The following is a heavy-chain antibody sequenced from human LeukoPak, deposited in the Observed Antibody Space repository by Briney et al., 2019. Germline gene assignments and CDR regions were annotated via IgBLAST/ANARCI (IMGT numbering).Heavy chain of an antibody. D-gene: IGHD7-27*01. Sequence: SGTLSLTCTVSGGSISSYYWGWIRQPPGKGLEWIGYIYYSGSTNYNPSLKSRVTISVDTSKNQFSLKLSSVTAADTAVYYCARDRVSLGYYGMDVWGQGTTVTVSS. V-gene: IGHV4-59*01. CDR3: ARDRVSLGYYGMDV. CDR1: GGSISSYY. CDR2: IYYSGST. J-gene: IGHJ6*02.